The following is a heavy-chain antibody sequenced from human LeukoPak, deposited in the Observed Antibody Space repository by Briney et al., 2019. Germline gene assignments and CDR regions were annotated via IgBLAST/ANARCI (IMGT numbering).Heavy chain of an antibody. J-gene: IGHJ4*02. Sequence: ASVKVSCKASGATFSSYAISWVRQAPGQGLEWMGGIIPIFGTANYAQKFQGRVTITADESTSTAYMELSSLRSEDTAVYYCARDGGRVRGSRWKNYYFDYWGQGTLVTVSS. D-gene: IGHD3-10*01. CDR3: ARDGGRVRGSRWKNYYFDY. CDR2: IIPIFGTA. V-gene: IGHV1-69*13. CDR1: GATFSSYA.